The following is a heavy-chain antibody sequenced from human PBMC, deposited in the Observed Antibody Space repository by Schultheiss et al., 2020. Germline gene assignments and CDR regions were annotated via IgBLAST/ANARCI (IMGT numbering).Heavy chain of an antibody. CDR2: TYYRSKWYY. J-gene: IGHJ5*02. CDR1: GDSVSSNSAS. CDR3: ARGRTSCYKCDWFDP. D-gene: IGHD2-2*01. Sequence: SETLSLTCAISGDSVSSNSASWNWFRQSPSRGLEWLGRTYYRSKWYYDYADYAVSVKGRIIINPDTSKNQFSLQLNSVTPEDTAVYYCARGRTSCYKCDWFDPWGQGTLVTVSS. V-gene: IGHV6-1*01.